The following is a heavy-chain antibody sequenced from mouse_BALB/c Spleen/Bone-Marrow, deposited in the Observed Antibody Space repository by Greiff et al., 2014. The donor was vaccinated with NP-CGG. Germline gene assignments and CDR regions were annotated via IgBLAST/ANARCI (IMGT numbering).Heavy chain of an antibody. D-gene: IGHD1-1*01. J-gene: IGHJ4*01. Sequence: VQLQESGAELVRPGSSVKISCKASGYAFSNYWMNWVKQRPGQGLEWIGQIYPGDGDTNYNGKFKGKATLTADKSSSTAYMQLSSLTSEDSAVYFCARRDGSTYYYAIDYWGQGTSVTVSS. CDR1: GYAFSNYW. CDR3: ARRDGSTYYYAIDY. CDR2: IYPGDGDT. V-gene: IGHV1-80*01.